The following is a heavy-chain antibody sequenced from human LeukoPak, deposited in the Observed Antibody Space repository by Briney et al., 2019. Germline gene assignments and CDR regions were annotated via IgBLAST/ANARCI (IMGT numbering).Heavy chain of an antibody. CDR1: GDSVSINSAT. CDR2: TYYKSKWYN. CDR3: ARVSAGRGAFDI. Sequence: SQTLSLTCAISGDSVSINSATWNWIRQSPSRGLEWLGRTYYKSKWYNDYAVSVKSRITINPDTSRNQFSLQLNSLTPEDTAVYFCARVSAGRGAFDIWGQGTMVTVSS. J-gene: IGHJ3*02. D-gene: IGHD1-26*01. V-gene: IGHV6-1*01.